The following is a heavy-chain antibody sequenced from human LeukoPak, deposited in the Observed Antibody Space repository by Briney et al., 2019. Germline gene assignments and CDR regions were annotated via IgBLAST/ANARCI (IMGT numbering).Heavy chain of an antibody. Sequence: GGSLRLSCAASGFAFSSLAMGWVRQAPGKGLEWVSVISDSGYTTYYADSVKGRFTIYRDNSKNTLYLQMNSLRAEDTAIYYCAKDAGRSDGWYFFDHWGQGALVTVSS. CDR1: GFAFSSLA. V-gene: IGHV3-23*01. CDR3: AKDAGRSDGWYFFDH. J-gene: IGHJ4*02. CDR2: ISDSGYTT. D-gene: IGHD6-19*01.